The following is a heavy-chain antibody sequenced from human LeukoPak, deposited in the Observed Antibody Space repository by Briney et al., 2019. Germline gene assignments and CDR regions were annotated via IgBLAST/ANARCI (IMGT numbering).Heavy chain of an antibody. CDR1: GGTFSSYA. D-gene: IGHD4-17*01. V-gene: IGHV1-69*06. Sequence: SVKVSCKASGGTFSSYAISWVRQAPGQGLEWMGGIIPILGTANYAQKFQGRVTITADKSTSTAYMELSSLRSEDTAVYYCARGPPTVPNFDYWGQGTLVTVSS. J-gene: IGHJ4*02. CDR2: IIPILGTA. CDR3: ARGPPTVPNFDY.